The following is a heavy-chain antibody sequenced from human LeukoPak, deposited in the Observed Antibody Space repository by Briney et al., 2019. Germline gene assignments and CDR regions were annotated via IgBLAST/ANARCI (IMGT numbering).Heavy chain of an antibody. J-gene: IGHJ4*02. D-gene: IGHD6-13*01. CDR1: GYSFTAYY. Sequence: ASVKVSCTASGYSFTAYYMHWVRQAPGQGLEWMGWINPSSGGTNYAQKFQGRVTMTRDASISTAYMELNSLRSDDTAVYFCASALNTPSSSCWGQGTLVTVSS. CDR3: ASALNTPSSSC. V-gene: IGHV1-2*02. CDR2: INPSSGGT.